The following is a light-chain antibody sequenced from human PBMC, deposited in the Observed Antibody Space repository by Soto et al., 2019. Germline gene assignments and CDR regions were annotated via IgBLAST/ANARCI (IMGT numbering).Light chain of an antibody. CDR3: QHYNSYSEA. Sequence: DIQMTRSPSTLSGSVGERVTITCRASQTISSWLAWYQQKPGKAPKVLIYKASTLKSGVPSRVRGSGSGTEFTLTISSLTPDDFETYYCQHYNSYSEAFGQGTNVYIK. CDR2: KAS. V-gene: IGKV1-5*03. J-gene: IGKJ1*01. CDR1: QTISSW.